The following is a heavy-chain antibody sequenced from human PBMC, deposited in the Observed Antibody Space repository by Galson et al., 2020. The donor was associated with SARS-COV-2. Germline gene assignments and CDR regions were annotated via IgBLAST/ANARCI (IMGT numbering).Heavy chain of an antibody. Sequence: GESLKISCTGSGFTIGDYTMSWFRQAPGKRLEWVGFIRSKVYGGTTEYAASVKGKFIISRDESKSIAYLQMNSLEIEDTAVYYCSRATVYCSYTNCLRFDYWGQGTLVTVSS. J-gene: IGHJ4*02. V-gene: IGHV3-49*03. CDR1: GFTIGDYT. CDR3: SRATVYCSYTNCLRFDY. D-gene: IGHD2-2*01. CDR2: IRSKVYGGTT.